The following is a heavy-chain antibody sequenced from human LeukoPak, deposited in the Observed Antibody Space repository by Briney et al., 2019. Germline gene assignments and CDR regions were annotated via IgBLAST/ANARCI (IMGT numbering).Heavy chain of an antibody. J-gene: IGHJ6*03. Sequence: SETLSLTCTVSGGSITSGGYYWSWIRHLPGKGLEWIGYIYSSGSTFYNPSLQSRVSISVDTSRNQFSLKLSSVTAADTAIYYCASTDGDYYHYYYYYMDVWGNGTTVTVSS. CDR1: GGSITSGGYY. CDR3: ASTDGDYYHYYYYYMDV. D-gene: IGHD4-17*01. V-gene: IGHV4-31*03. CDR2: IYSSGST.